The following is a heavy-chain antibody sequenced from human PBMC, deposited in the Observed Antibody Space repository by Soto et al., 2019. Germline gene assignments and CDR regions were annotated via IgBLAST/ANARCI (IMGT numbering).Heavy chain of an antibody. CDR3: ARGDYFIAASGEDDAFDI. J-gene: IGHJ3*02. CDR2: ISAYNGNT. Sequence: GVPAKVSCTASGYTLTSYGLTWVRQAPGQGLEWMGWISAYNGNTNYAPKLQGRVTMTTDTSTSTAYMELRSLRSDDTAVYYCARGDYFIAASGEDDAFDIWGQGTMVTVSS. D-gene: IGHD6-13*01. CDR1: GYTLTSYG. V-gene: IGHV1-18*01.